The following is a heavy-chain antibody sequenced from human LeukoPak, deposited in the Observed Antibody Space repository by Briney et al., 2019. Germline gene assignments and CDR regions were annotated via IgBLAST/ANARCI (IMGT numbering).Heavy chain of an antibody. D-gene: IGHD4-17*01. CDR3: ARVGFDYGDPIDY. J-gene: IGHJ4*02. V-gene: IGHV3-21*01. CDR1: GFTFSSYS. CDR2: ISSSSSYI. Sequence: GGSLRLSCAASGFTFSSYSMNWVRQAPGKGLEWVSSISSSSSYIYYADSEKGRFTISRDNAKNSLYLQMNSLRAEDTAVYYCARVGFDYGDPIDYWGQGTLVTVSS.